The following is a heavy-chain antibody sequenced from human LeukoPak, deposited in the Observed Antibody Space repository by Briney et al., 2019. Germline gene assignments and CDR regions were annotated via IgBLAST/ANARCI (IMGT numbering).Heavy chain of an antibody. CDR2: IYTSGST. D-gene: IGHD3-16*01. CDR3: ARLGVSSTWVAFDI. Sequence: NSSETLSLTCTVSGGSISSYYWSWIRQPAGKGLEWIGRIYTSGSTNYNPSLKSRVTMSVDTSKNQFSLKLSSVTAADTAVYYCARLGVSSTWVAFDIWGQGTMVTVSS. V-gene: IGHV4-4*07. CDR1: GGSISSYY. J-gene: IGHJ3*02.